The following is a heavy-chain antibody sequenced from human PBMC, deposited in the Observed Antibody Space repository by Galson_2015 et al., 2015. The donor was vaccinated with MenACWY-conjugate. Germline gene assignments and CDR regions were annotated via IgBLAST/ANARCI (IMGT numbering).Heavy chain of an antibody. CDR1: GYTLTELS. V-gene: IGHV1-24*01. CDR3: ARDEHYYDSSGYSYYYGMDV. Sequence: SVKVSCKVSGYTLTELSMHWVRQAPGKGLEWMGGFDPEDGETIYAQKFQGRVTMTEDTSTDTAYMELSSLRSEDTAVYYCARDEHYYDSSGYSYYYGMDVWGQGTTVTVSS. D-gene: IGHD3-22*01. J-gene: IGHJ6*02. CDR2: FDPEDGET.